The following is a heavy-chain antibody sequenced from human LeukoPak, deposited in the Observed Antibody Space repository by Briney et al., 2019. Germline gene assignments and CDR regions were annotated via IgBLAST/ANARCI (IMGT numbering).Heavy chain of an antibody. V-gene: IGHV3-21*01. CDR3: ARDYGGNSGLTFSDY. D-gene: IGHD4-23*01. CDR2: ISSSSSYI. J-gene: IGHJ4*02. Sequence: PGGSLRLSCAASGFTFSSYSMNWVRQAPGKGLEWVPSISSSSSYIYYADSVKGRFTISRDNAKNSLYLQMNSLRAEDTAVYYCARDYGGNSGLTFSDYWGQGTLVTVSS. CDR1: GFTFSSYS.